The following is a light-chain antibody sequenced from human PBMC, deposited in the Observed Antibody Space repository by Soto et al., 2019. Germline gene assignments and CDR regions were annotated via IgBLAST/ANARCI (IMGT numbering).Light chain of an antibody. V-gene: IGKV3-20*01. Sequence: EIVLTQSPGTLSLSPGDRATLSCWASQSVTSTYLAWYQKKPGQAPRLLIYGASFRATGIPDRFTGSGSGTDFTLTISRLEPEDFAVYYCQQYGSLQHPITSGQGTRLEIK. CDR1: QSVTSTY. CDR3: QQYGSLQHPIT. J-gene: IGKJ5*01. CDR2: GAS.